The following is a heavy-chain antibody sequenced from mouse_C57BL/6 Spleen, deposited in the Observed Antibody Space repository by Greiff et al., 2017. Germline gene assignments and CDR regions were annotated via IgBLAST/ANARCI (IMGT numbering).Heavy chain of an antibody. CDR3: ARRTLTGDY. D-gene: IGHD4-1*01. CDR2: ISYDGSN. J-gene: IGHJ2*01. V-gene: IGHV3-6*01. CDR1: GYSITSGYY. Sequence: DVKLVESGPGLVKPSQSLSLTCSVTGYSITSGYYWNWIRQFPGNKLEWMGYISYDGSNNYNPSLKNRISITRDTTKNQFFLKLNSVTTEDTATYYCARRTLTGDYGGQGTTLTVSS.